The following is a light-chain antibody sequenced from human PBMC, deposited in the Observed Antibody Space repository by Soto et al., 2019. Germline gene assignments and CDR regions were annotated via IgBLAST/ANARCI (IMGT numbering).Light chain of an antibody. CDR1: QTVSIY. CDR3: QQTYSSPQT. Sequence: DIQMTQSPSSLSASVGDRFTITCRASQTVSIYLNWYRQKPGKAPELLIFAASDLQSGVPSRFSGSGSGTDFTLTISSLQPEDFATYYCQQTYSSPQTFGQGTKVDI. J-gene: IGKJ1*01. V-gene: IGKV1-39*01. CDR2: AAS.